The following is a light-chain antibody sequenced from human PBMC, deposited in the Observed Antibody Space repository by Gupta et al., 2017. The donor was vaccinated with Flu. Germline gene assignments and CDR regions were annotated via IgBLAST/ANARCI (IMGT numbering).Light chain of an antibody. CDR2: EVS. CDR1: QSLLYSDGKTY. J-gene: IGKJ4*01. Sequence: ISCKSSQSLLYSDGKTYLYWFLQKPGQPPQLLIYEVSNRFSGVPDRFSGSGSGTDFTLKISRVEAEDVGIYFCMQTIQVPLTFGGGTKVEIK. V-gene: IGKV2D-29*01. CDR3: MQTIQVPLT.